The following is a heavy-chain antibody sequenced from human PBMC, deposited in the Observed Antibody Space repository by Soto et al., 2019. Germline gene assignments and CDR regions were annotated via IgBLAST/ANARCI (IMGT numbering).Heavy chain of an antibody. J-gene: IGHJ4*02. CDR3: AREIIANIVVVVAATFDY. V-gene: IGHV4-34*01. CDR1: GGSFSGYY. Sequence: QVQLQQWGAGLLKPSETLSLTCAVYGGSFSGYYWSWIRQPPGKGLEWIGEINHSGRTNYNPSLKSRVTISVDTSKNQFSLKLSSVTASDTAVYYCAREIIANIVVVVAATFDYWGQGTLVTVSS. D-gene: IGHD2-15*01. CDR2: INHSGRT.